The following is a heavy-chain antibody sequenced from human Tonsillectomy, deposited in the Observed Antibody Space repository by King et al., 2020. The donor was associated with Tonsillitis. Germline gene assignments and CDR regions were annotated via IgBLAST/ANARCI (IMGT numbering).Heavy chain of an antibody. CDR2: IYYSGST. Sequence: QLQESGPGLVKPSETLSLTCTVSGGSISSYYWSWIRQPPGKGLEWIGYIYYSGSTNDNPSLKSRVTISVDTSKNQFSLKLSSVTAADTAVYYCARHRADRDTWCDYWGQGTLVTVSS. J-gene: IGHJ4*02. D-gene: IGHD1-14*01. V-gene: IGHV4-59*08. CDR1: GGSISSYY. CDR3: ARHRADRDTWCDY.